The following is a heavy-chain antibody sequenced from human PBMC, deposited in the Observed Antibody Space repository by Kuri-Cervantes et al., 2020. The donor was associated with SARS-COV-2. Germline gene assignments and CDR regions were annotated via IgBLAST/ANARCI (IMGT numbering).Heavy chain of an antibody. J-gene: IGHJ4*02. D-gene: IGHD1-26*01. Sequence: GESPKIYCAASGFTFSRYWMHWVRQAPGKGLVWVSRINSDGSSTSYADSVKGRFTISRDNAKNTLYLQMNSLRAEDTAVYYCARGRWGGATDYWGQGTLVTVSS. CDR3: ARGRWGGATDY. V-gene: IGHV3-74*01. CDR2: INSDGSST. CDR1: GFTFSRYW.